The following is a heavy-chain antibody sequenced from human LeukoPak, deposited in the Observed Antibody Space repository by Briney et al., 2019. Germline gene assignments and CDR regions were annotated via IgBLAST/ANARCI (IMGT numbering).Heavy chain of an antibody. J-gene: IGHJ3*02. Sequence: SQTLSLTCTVSGGSISSGSYYWSWIRQLAGKGLEWIGRIYTSGIFNYNPSLKSRVTISVDTSKNQFSLKLSSVTAADTAVYYCARIPIVVVITSAFDIWGQGTMVTVSS. CDR1: GGSISSGSYY. D-gene: IGHD3-22*01. V-gene: IGHV4-61*02. CDR3: ARIPIVVVITSAFDI. CDR2: IYTSGIF.